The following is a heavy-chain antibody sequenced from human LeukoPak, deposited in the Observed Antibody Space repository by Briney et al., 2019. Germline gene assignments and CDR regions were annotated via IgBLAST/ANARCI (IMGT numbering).Heavy chain of an antibody. CDR2: ISYDGSNK. CDR1: GFTFSSYG. Sequence: GGSLRLSCAASGFTFSSYGMHWVRQAPGKGLEWVAVISYDGSNKYYADSVKGRFTISRDNSKNTLYLQMNSLRAEDTAVYYCAKGSGKGGYYYDSSGYAGPPLPGYWGQGTLVTVSS. J-gene: IGHJ4*02. V-gene: IGHV3-30*18. D-gene: IGHD3-22*01. CDR3: AKGSGKGGYYYDSSGYAGPPLPGY.